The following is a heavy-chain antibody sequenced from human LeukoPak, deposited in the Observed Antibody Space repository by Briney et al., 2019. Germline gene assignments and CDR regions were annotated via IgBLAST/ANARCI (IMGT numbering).Heavy chain of an antibody. V-gene: IGHV1-46*01. CDR2: INPTSGAT. J-gene: IGHJ6*03. Sequence: GASVRVSCKASGYSFTDFHVHRVRQAPGQGLEWVGIINPTSGATTYAQKFQGRVTMTGDMSTSTVYMELSGLGSEDTAVYYCAREVSWTTVTTRHYFYYYMDVWGKGTTVTVSS. CDR1: GYSFTDFH. CDR3: AREVSWTTVTTRHYFYYYMDV. D-gene: IGHD4-11*01.